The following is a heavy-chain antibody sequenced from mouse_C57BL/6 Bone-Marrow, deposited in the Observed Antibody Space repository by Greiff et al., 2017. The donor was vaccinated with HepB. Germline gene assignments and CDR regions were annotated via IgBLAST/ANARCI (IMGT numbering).Heavy chain of an antibody. D-gene: IGHD2-10*01. V-gene: IGHV5-9-1*02. CDR1: GFTFSSYA. CDR2: ISSGGDYI. Sequence: DVMLVESGEGLVKPGGSLKLSCAASGFTFSSYAMSWVRQTPEKRLEWVAYISSGGDYIYYADTVKGRFTISRDNARNTLYLQMSSLKSEDTAMYYCTRDSLLRAMDYWGQGTSVTVSS. J-gene: IGHJ4*01. CDR3: TRDSLLRAMDY.